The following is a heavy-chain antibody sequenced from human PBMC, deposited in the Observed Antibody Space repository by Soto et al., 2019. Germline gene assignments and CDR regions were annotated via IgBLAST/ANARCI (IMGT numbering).Heavy chain of an antibody. V-gene: IGHV3-23*01. D-gene: IGHD3-16*01. Sequence: EVQLLESGGGLVQPGGSLRLSCAASGFTFSSYAMSWVRQAPGKGLEWVSAISGSGGSTYYADSVKGRFTISRDNSKNTLSLQMNSLRVEDTAVYYCAKDLLGGADNEYWGQGTLVTVSS. CDR3: AKDLLGGADNEY. CDR1: GFTFSSYA. J-gene: IGHJ4*02. CDR2: ISGSGGST.